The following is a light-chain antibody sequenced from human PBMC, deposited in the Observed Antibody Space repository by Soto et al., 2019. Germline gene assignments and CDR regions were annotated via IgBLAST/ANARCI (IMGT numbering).Light chain of an antibody. Sequence: QPASVSGSPGQSITISCTGTSSDVGGYNYVSWYQQHPGKAPKLMIYDVSNRPSGVSNRFSGSKSGNTASLTISGLQAEDEADYHCSSYTSSSTLEVFGGGTKLTVL. J-gene: IGLJ2*01. V-gene: IGLV2-14*01. CDR3: SSYTSSSTLEV. CDR2: DVS. CDR1: SSDVGGYNY.